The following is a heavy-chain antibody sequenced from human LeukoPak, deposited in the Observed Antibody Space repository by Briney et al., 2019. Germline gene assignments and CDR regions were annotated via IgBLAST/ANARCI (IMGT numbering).Heavy chain of an antibody. CDR2: IYYSGST. Sequence: SQTLSLTCTVSGGSISSGDYYWSWIRQPPGKGLEWIGYIYYSGSTYYNPSLNSRVTLSVDTSKNQFSLKLSSVTAADTAVYYCAREGDYSIDYWGQGTLVTVSS. V-gene: IGHV4-30-4*08. J-gene: IGHJ4*02. D-gene: IGHD4-11*01. CDR1: GGSISSGDYY. CDR3: AREGDYSIDY.